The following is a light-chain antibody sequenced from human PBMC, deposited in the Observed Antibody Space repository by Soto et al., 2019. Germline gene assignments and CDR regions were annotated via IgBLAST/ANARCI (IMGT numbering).Light chain of an antibody. V-gene: IGLV2-14*01. CDR3: TSYTSRSTLV. CDR2: DVS. J-gene: IGLJ1*01. Sequence: QPVLTQPASVSASPGQSITIFCTGTSSDVGGYNYVSWYQQHPGKAPKVMMFDVSNRPSGVSDRFSGSKSGNTASLTISGLQAEDEADYYCTSYTSRSTLVFGTGTKLTVL. CDR1: SSDVGGYNY.